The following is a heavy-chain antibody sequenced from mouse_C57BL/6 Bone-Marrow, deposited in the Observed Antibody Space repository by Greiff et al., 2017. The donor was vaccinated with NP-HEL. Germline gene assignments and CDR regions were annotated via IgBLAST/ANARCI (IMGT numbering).Heavy chain of an antibody. J-gene: IGHJ2*01. Sequence: EVQVVESGGGLVQPKGSLKLSCAASGFSFNTYAMNWVRQAPGKGLEWVARIRSKSNNYATYYADSVKDRFTISRDDSESMLYLQMNNLKTEDTAMYYCVRQVGTDFDYWGQGTTLTVSS. D-gene: IGHD4-1*01. CDR3: VRQVGTDFDY. V-gene: IGHV10-1*01. CDR2: IRSKSNNYAT. CDR1: GFSFNTYA.